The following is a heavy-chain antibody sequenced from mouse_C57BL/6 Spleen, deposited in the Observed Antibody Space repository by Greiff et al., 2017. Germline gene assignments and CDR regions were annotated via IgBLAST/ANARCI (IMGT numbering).Heavy chain of an antibody. D-gene: IGHD4-1*02. Sequence: EVKVVESEGGLVQPGSSMKLSCTASGFTFSDYYMAWVRQVPEKGLEWVANINYDGSSTYYLDSLKSRFIISRDNAKNILYLQMSSLKSEDTATYYCARDQLMDYWGQGTSVTVSS. CDR3: ARDQLMDY. CDR1: GFTFSDYY. V-gene: IGHV5-16*01. CDR2: INYDGSST. J-gene: IGHJ4*01.